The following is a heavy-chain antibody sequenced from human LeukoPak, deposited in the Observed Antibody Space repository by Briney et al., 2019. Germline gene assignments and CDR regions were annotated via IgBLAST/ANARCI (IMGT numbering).Heavy chain of an antibody. CDR1: GGSISSYY. D-gene: IGHD2-2*01. J-gene: IGHJ4*02. CDR3: ARTYGTSSNFDY. V-gene: IGHV4-4*09. Sequence: PSETLSLTCTVSGGSISSYYWSWIRQPPGKGLEWIGYIYSSGSTNYNPSLKSRVTISVDTSKEQFSLKLSSVTAADTALYYCARTYGTSSNFDYWGQGTLVTLSS. CDR2: IYSSGST.